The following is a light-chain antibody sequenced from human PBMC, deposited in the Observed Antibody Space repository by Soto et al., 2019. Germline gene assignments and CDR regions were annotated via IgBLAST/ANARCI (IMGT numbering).Light chain of an antibody. CDR1: SSDVGVYDY. J-gene: IGLJ2*01. Sequence: QSVLTRPASVSGSPGQSITISCTGTSSDVGVYDYVSWYQQHPGKAPKLLIYDVSNRPAGISNHFSGSKSGNTASLTISGLQAEDEADYYCSSYTTSATRVFGGGTKVTVL. CDR2: DVS. V-gene: IGLV2-14*03. CDR3: SSYTTSATRV.